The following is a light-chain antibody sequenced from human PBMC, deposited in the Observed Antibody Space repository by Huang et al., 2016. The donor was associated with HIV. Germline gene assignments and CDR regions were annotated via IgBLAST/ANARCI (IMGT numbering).Light chain of an antibody. J-gene: IGKJ1*01. V-gene: IGKV3-15*01. CDR1: QSVSSN. CDR2: GSF. CDR3: QQYTNRPVT. Sequence: DIVMTQSPATLSVSPGERATLSCRASQSVSSNLAWYQQKPGQAPRLLIHGSFIRATGIPARFTGSGSGTECTLTISSLQSEDFAVYYCQQYTNRPVTFGQGTKVEIK.